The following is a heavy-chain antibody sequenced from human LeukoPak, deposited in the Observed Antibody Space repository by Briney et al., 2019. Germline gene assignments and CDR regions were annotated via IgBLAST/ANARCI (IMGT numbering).Heavy chain of an antibody. CDR3: ARTEYGYSYGPYYFDY. J-gene: IGHJ4*02. Sequence: SETLSLTCTVSGGSISSYYWSWIRQPPGKGLEWIGYIYYSGSTNYNPSLKSRVTISVDTSKNQFSLKLSSVTAADTAVYYCARTEYGYSYGPYYFDYWGQGTLVTVSS. D-gene: IGHD5-18*01. CDR2: IYYSGST. V-gene: IGHV4-59*08. CDR1: GGSISSYY.